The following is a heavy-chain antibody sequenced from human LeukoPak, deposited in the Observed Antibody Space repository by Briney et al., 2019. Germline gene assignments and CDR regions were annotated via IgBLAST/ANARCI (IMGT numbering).Heavy chain of an antibody. V-gene: IGHV1-8*01. Sequence: ASVKVSCKASGYTFTSYDIHLVRQATGQGLEWMGWRNPGSGNTGYVQKFQGRVTMTRNTSINTAYMELSSLRSEDTAMYYCARGSYCSATTCLRYFQHWGQGTLVTVSS. CDR3: ARGSYCSATTCLRYFQH. J-gene: IGHJ1*01. D-gene: IGHD2-2*01. CDR2: RNPGSGNT. CDR1: GYTFTSYD.